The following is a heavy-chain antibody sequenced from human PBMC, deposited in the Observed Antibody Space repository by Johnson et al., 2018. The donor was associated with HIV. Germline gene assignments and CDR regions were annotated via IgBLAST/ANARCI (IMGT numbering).Heavy chain of an antibody. V-gene: IGHV3-30*03. CDR2: ISYDGTSK. CDR1: GFTFDDYG. CDR3: TTEGDAFDI. Sequence: QVQLVESGGGVVRPGGSLRLSCAASGFTFDDYGMSWVRQAPGKGLEWVAVISYDGTSKYQADSVKGRFTISRDNSKNTLFMQMSSLRTEDAGVYYCTTEGDAFDIWGQGTMVTVSS. J-gene: IGHJ3*02.